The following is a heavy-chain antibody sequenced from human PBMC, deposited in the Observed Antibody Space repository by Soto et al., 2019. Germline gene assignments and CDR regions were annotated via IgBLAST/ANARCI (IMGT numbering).Heavy chain of an antibody. J-gene: IGHJ4*02. CDR2: INHSGST. Sequence: QVQLQQWGAGLLKPSETLSLTCAVYGGSFSGYYWSWIRQPPGKGLEWIGEINHSGSTNYNPSLKSRVNISVATSRNQFSLKLSSVTAADTAVYYCASFPITMVRGLRGNWGQGTLVTVSS. D-gene: IGHD3-10*01. CDR1: GGSFSGYY. V-gene: IGHV4-34*01. CDR3: ASFPITMVRGLRGN.